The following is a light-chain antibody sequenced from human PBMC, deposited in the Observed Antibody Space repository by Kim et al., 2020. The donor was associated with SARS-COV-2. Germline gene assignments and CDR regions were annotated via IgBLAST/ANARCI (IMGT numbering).Light chain of an antibody. CDR3: QVWDTSSDYQYV. V-gene: IGLV3-21*04. J-gene: IGLJ1*01. Sequence: PGKTARITCGGDNIGSISVHWYQKKSGQVPVLVMYFDSDRPAEIPERFSASKSGNTATLTINKVEAGDEADYYCQVWDTSSDYQYVFGTGTKVTVL. CDR2: FDS. CDR1: NIGSIS.